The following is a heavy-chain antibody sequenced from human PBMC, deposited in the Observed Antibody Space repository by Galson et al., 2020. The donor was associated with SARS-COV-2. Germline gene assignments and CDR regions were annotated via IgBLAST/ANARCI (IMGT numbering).Heavy chain of an antibody. Sequence: ETSETLSLTCTVSGGSISSSYWSWIRQAPGKGLEWIGSIYYNGGTNYNPSLKSRVTILIDTSKNQFSLKLSSVTAADTAVYYCARGASTILFWGQGTLVTVSS. CDR2: IYYNGGT. J-gene: IGHJ4*02. CDR3: ARGASTILF. D-gene: IGHD5-12*01. CDR1: GGSISSSY. V-gene: IGHV4-59*08.